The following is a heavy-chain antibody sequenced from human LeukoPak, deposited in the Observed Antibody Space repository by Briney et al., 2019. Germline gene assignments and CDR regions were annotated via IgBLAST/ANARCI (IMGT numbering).Heavy chain of an antibody. CDR3: ARTPSGWYQYFDY. D-gene: IGHD6-19*01. V-gene: IGHV4-28*01. CDR1: GYSISSSNW. Sequence: SETLSLTCAVSGYSISSSNWWGWIRQPPGKGLEWIGYIYYSGSTYYNPSLKSRVIMSVDTSKNQFSLKLSSVTAVDTAVYYCARTPSGWYQYFDYWGQGTLVTVSS. J-gene: IGHJ4*02. CDR2: IYYSGST.